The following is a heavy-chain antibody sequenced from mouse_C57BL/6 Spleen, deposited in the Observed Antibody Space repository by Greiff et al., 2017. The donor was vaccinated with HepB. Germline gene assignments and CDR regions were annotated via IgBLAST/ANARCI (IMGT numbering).Heavy chain of an antibody. Sequence: EVQRVESGGGLVKPGGSLKLSCAASGFTFSDYGMHWVRQAPEKGLEWVAYISSGSSTIYYADTVQGRFTISRDNAKNTLSLQMTSLRSEDTAMYYCARAYDGYYYYFDYWDQGTTLTVSS. CDR2: ISSGSSTI. J-gene: IGHJ2*01. D-gene: IGHD2-3*01. V-gene: IGHV5-17*01. CDR3: ARAYDGYYYYFDY. CDR1: GFTFSDYG.